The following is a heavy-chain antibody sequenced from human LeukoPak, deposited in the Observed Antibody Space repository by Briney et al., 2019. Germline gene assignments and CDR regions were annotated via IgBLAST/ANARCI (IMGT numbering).Heavy chain of an antibody. CDR3: ATRATLGPYLDY. CDR1: GGTFSSYA. V-gene: IGHV1-69*13. D-gene: IGHD1-26*01. CDR2: IIPIFGTA. J-gene: IGHJ4*02. Sequence: SVKVSFKASGGTFSSYAISWVRQAPGQGLEWMGGIIPIFGTANYAQKFQGRVTITADESTSTAYMELSRLRSDDTAVYYCATRATLGPYLDYWGQGTLVTVSS.